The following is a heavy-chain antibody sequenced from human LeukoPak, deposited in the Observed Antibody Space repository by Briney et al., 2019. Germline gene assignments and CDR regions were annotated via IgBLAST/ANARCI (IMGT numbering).Heavy chain of an antibody. D-gene: IGHD6-19*01. CDR2: IFPADSDT. CDR3: ARLSYSIGWYMQGAFDL. Sequence: GESLKISCQGSGYTFSNHWIGWVRQMPGKGLEWMGIIFPADSDTTYSPSFQGQVIMSVDKSISSASLQWSSLKASDTAMYYCARLSYSIGWYMQGAFDLWGQGTMVTVSS. CDR1: GYTFSNHW. J-gene: IGHJ3*01. V-gene: IGHV5-51*01.